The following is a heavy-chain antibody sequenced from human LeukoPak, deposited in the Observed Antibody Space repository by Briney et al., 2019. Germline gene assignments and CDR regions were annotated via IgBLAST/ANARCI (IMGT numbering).Heavy chain of an antibody. CDR2: INSDSTTL. Sequence: PEGSLRLSCAASGVIFSDHYMSWIRQAPGKGLEGVAYINSDSTTLYYAASVKGRFTVSKANAKNTLYLHMTSLGADATAAYYYARLRGFIDRWGQGGLVTVSS. D-gene: IGHD3-10*01. CDR3: ARLRGFIDR. J-gene: IGHJ5*02. V-gene: IGHV3-11*04. CDR1: GVIFSDHY.